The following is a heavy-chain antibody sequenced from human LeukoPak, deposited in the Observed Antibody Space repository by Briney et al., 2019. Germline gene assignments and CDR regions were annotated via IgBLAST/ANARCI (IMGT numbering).Heavy chain of an antibody. CDR1: GGSISGDNW. Sequence: PSETLSLTCAVSGGSISGDNWWSWVRQAPGKGLEWIGEVDHSGRTNYNPSLKSRVTISEDKSKNRFSLIMSSVTAADTAVYYCAKGDGGGWLDFDSWGQGTLVTVSS. V-gene: IGHV4-4*02. CDR2: VDHSGRT. CDR3: AKGDGGGWLDFDS. D-gene: IGHD2-15*01. J-gene: IGHJ4*02.